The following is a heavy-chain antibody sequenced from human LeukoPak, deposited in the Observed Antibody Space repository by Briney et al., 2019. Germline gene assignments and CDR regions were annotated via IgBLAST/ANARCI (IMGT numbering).Heavy chain of an antibody. V-gene: IGHV1-69*02. CDR3: AETYCGGDCYSAADYYYYMDV. CDR1: GGTFSSYT. J-gene: IGHJ6*03. Sequence: ASVKVSCKASGGTFSSYTISWVRQAPGQGLEWMVRIIPILGIANYAQKFQGRVTITADKSTSTAYMELSSLRSEDTAVYYCAETYCGGDCYSAADYYYYMDVWGKGTTVTVSS. D-gene: IGHD2-21*01. CDR2: IIPILGIA.